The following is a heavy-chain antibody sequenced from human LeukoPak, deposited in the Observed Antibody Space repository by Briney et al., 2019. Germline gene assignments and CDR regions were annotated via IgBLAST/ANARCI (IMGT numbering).Heavy chain of an antibody. CDR1: GASISSNNW. CDR3: ARNYDYVWGSYRYSVFDI. CDR2: IYYSGST. Sequence: SETLSLTCAVSGASISSNNWWSWVRQPPGKGLEWIGSIYYSGSTYYNPSLKSRVTISVDTSKNQFSLKLSSVTAADTAVYYCARNYDYVWGSYRYSVFDIWGQGTMVTVSS. J-gene: IGHJ3*02. D-gene: IGHD3-16*02. V-gene: IGHV4-4*02.